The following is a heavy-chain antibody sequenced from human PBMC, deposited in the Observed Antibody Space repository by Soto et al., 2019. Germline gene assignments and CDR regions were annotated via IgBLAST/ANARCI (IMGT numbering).Heavy chain of an antibody. Sequence: EVQLLESGGGLVQPGGSLRLSCAASGFTFSSYAMSWVRQAPGKGLEWVSAISGSGGSTYYADSVKSRFTISRDNSKNTLYLQMNSLRAEDTAVYYCAKDLWNYGGYGMDVWGQGTTVTVSS. D-gene: IGHD1-7*01. V-gene: IGHV3-23*01. J-gene: IGHJ6*02. CDR3: AKDLWNYGGYGMDV. CDR1: GFTFSSYA. CDR2: ISGSGGST.